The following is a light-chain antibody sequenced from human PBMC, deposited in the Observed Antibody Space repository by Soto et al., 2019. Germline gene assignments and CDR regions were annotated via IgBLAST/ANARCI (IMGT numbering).Light chain of an antibody. Sequence: EIVLTQSPGTLSLSPGERATLSCRASQSVSSSYLAWYQQKPGQAPRLLIYGASSRPTGIPDRFSGSGSGTDFTLTISRLEPEDFAVYYCQQYGSSPTLTFGQGTKVEIK. CDR1: QSVSSSY. CDR3: QQYGSSPTLT. V-gene: IGKV3-20*01. CDR2: GAS. J-gene: IGKJ1*01.